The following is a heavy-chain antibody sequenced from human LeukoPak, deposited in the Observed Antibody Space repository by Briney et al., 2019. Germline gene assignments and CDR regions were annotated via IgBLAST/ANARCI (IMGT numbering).Heavy chain of an antibody. Sequence: GASVTVSCKASGYTFTSYDISWVRQAPGQGLEWMGWISAYNGNTNYVQNLQGRVTMTTDTSTSTAYMELRSLRSDDTAVYYCARDLGSSPLLLPQIGNFDYWGQGTLVTVSS. CDR2: ISAYNGNT. J-gene: IGHJ4*02. CDR3: ARDLGSSPLLLPQIGNFDY. D-gene: IGHD2/OR15-2a*01. CDR1: GYTFTSYD. V-gene: IGHV1-18*01.